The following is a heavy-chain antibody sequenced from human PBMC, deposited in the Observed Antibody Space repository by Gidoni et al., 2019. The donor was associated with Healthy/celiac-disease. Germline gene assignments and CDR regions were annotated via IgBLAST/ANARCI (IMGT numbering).Heavy chain of an antibody. CDR2: INPNSGGT. Sequence: QVQLVQSGAEVKKPGASVTVSCKASGYTFHGYYMHWVRQAPGQGLEWMGWINPNSGGTNYAQKFQGRVTMPRDTSISTAYMELSRLRSDDTAVYYCARSSYDFWSGSDAFDIWGQGTMVTVSS. CDR3: ARSSYDFWSGSDAFDI. V-gene: IGHV1-2*02. D-gene: IGHD3-3*01. CDR1: GYTFHGYY. J-gene: IGHJ3*02.